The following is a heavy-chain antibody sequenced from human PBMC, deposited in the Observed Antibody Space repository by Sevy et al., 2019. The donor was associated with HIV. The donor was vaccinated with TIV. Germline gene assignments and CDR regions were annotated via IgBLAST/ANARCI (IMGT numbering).Heavy chain of an antibody. CDR1: GFTVSSNY. J-gene: IGHJ6*02. CDR3: AREGRGSSSWEDYYYYYGMDV. CDR2: IYSGGST. Sequence: GGSLRLSCAASGFTVSSNYMSWVRQAPGKGLEWVSVIYSGGSTYYADSVKGRFTISRDNSKNTLYLQMNSLIAEDTAVYYCAREGRGSSSWEDYYYYYGMDVWGQGTTVTDSS. D-gene: IGHD6-13*01. V-gene: IGHV3-53*01.